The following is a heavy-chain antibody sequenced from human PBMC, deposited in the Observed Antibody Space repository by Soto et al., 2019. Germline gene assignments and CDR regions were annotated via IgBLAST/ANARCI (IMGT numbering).Heavy chain of an antibody. V-gene: IGHV1-3*01. D-gene: IGHD2-2*01. J-gene: IGHJ4*02. CDR2: INGGNDDT. CDR1: GYTFTGYA. CDR3: ARGYCSSTSCQYYFDF. Sequence: ASVKVSCKASGYTFTGYAIHWVRQAPGQRLEWMGWINGGNDDTKYSQKFQGRVTITRDTSASTAYMELTSLGSEDTAVYHCARGYCSSTSCQYYFDFWGQGTPVTVSS.